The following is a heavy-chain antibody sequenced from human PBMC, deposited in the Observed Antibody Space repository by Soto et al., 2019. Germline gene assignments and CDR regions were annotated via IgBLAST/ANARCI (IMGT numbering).Heavy chain of an antibody. D-gene: IGHD2-2*01. CDR3: ARVYCSSTSCYLDY. Sequence: SETLSLTCTVSGGSISSYYWSWIRQPPGKGLEWIGYIYYSGSTNYNPSLKSRVTISVDTSKNQFSLKLSSVTAADTAVYYCARVYCSSTSCYLDYWGQGTXVTVSS. CDR2: IYYSGST. J-gene: IGHJ4*02. V-gene: IGHV4-59*01. CDR1: GGSISSYY.